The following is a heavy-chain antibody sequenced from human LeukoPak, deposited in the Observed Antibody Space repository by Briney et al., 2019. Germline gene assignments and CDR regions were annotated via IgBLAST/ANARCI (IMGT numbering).Heavy chain of an antibody. J-gene: IGHJ4*02. D-gene: IGHD3-22*01. Sequence: ASVKVSCKASGGTFSSYAISWVRQAPGQGLEWMGWINPNSGGTNYAQKFQGRVTMTRDTSISTAYMELSRLRSDDTAVYYCARLLRKYYDSSGTPDYWGQGTLVTVSS. CDR2: INPNSGGT. V-gene: IGHV1-2*02. CDR1: GGTFSSYA. CDR3: ARLLRKYYDSSGTPDY.